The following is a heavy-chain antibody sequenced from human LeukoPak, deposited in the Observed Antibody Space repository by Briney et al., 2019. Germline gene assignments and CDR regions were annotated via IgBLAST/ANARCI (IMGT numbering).Heavy chain of an antibody. D-gene: IGHD6-19*01. CDR1: GFTVSSNY. J-gene: IGHJ4*02. Sequence: GGSLRLSWAASGFTVSSNYMSWVRQAPGKGLEWVSVIYSGGSTYYADSVKGGFTISRDNSKNTLYLQMNSLRAEDTAVYYCASAGIAVDAVFDYWGQGTLVTVSS. CDR3: ASAGIAVDAVFDY. V-gene: IGHV3-53*01. CDR2: IYSGGST.